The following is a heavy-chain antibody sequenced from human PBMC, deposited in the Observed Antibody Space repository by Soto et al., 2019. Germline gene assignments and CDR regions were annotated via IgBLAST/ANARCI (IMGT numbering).Heavy chain of an antibody. Sequence: SETLSLTCTVSSAPVSSTTYTWGWIRQPPGKGLEWVANIYHSGRTYYNPSLKSRVTISVDRSKNQFSLKLSSVTAADTAVYYCAAGGGLPRYYWGQGTLVTVSS. CDR1: SAPVSSTTYT. J-gene: IGHJ4*02. V-gene: IGHV4-39*07. CDR3: AAGGGLPRYY. D-gene: IGHD5-12*01. CDR2: IYHSGRT.